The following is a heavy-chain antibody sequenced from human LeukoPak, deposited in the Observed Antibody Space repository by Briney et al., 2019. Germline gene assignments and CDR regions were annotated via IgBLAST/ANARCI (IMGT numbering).Heavy chain of an antibody. Sequence: GGSLRLSCAASGFTFSSYAMSWVRQGPGEGLEWVSSISGSGGSTYYADSVKGRFTISRDNSKNTQYLQMNSLRAEDTALYYCAKVEYSSNISQHWGQGTLVTVSS. CDR1: GFTFSSYA. J-gene: IGHJ1*01. V-gene: IGHV3-23*01. CDR2: ISGSGGST. D-gene: IGHD6-13*01. CDR3: AKVEYSSNISQH.